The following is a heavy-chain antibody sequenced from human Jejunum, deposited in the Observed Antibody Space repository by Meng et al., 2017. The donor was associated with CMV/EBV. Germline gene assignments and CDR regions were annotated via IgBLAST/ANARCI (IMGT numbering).Heavy chain of an antibody. Sequence: SGYRFANYWIAWVRQLPGKGLEWMGIIYLDDSDTKYSPSFQGHVTIAADKSINTAYLQWSSLRASDAAIYYCAIPHYHLPIQIDSWGQGTPVTVSS. J-gene: IGHJ4*02. CDR2: IYLDDSDT. CDR1: GYRFANYW. V-gene: IGHV5-51*01. D-gene: IGHD3-10*01. CDR3: AIPHYHLPIQIDS.